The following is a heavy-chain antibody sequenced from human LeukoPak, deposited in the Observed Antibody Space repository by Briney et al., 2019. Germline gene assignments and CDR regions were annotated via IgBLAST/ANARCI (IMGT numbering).Heavy chain of an antibody. D-gene: IGHD5-24*01. CDR2: IYDSGS. V-gene: IGHV4-59*01. Sequence: SETLPLTCTVSGGSISSYYWNWIRQPPGKGLEWIGHIYDSGSNYNSSLKSRVTISVDTSKNQFSLKLNSVCAADTAVYYCARGRSQRRDGYRFFDHWGQGTLVTVSS. CDR1: GGSISSYY. J-gene: IGHJ4*02. CDR3: ARGRSQRRDGYRFFDH.